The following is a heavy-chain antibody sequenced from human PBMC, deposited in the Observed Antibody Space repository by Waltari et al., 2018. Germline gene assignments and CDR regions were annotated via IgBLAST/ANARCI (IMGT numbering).Heavy chain of an antibody. CDR3: ARGPSGLVASYYFDY. V-gene: IGHV4-34*01. CDR2: INHSGST. D-gene: IGHD6-19*01. CDR1: GGSFSGYY. Sequence: QVQLQQWGAGLLKPSENLSLTCAVYGGSFSGYYWSWIRQPPGKGLEWIGEINHSGSTNYNPSLKSRVTISVDTSKNQFSLKLSSVTAADTAVYYCARGPSGLVASYYFDYWGQGTLVTVSS. J-gene: IGHJ4*02.